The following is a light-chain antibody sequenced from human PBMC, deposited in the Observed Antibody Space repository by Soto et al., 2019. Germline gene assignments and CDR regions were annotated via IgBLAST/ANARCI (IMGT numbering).Light chain of an antibody. J-gene: IGKJ1*01. V-gene: IGKV3-15*01. Sequence: IVMTQSPATLSVSPGERATLSCRASQNILSNLAWYQQKPGQAPRLLIYGASTRATGIPARFSGSGSGTEFTLTISSLQSEDFAEYHCQQYNNWPQTFGQGTKVDIK. CDR3: QQYNNWPQT. CDR2: GAS. CDR1: QNILSN.